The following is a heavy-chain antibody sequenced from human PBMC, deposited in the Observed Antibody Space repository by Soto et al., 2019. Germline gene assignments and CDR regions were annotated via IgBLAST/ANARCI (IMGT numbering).Heavy chain of an antibody. D-gene: IGHD3-10*01. J-gene: IGHJ4*02. CDR1: GFTFSNYA. CDR2: ISCEGSNK. CDR3: ARDVVVRGVGEFDF. Sequence: QVQLVESGGGVVQPGRSLRLSCAASGFTFSNYAIHWVRQAPGKGLEWVAVISCEGSNKYYADSVKGRFTISRDNSKNTLYLEMNSLRAEDTAVYNCARDVVVRGVGEFDFWGQGTLVTVSS. V-gene: IGHV3-30-3*01.